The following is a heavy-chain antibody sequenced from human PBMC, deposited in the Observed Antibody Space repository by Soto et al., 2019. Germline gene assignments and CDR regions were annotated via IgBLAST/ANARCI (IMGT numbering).Heavy chain of an antibody. Sequence: PGGSLRLSCAASGFTFSSYSMNWVRQAPGKGLEWVSSISSSSSYIYYADSVKGRFTISRDNAKNSLYLQMNSLGAEDTAVYYCAREDIVLMVYAQRDAFDIWGQETMVTVSS. V-gene: IGHV3-21*01. CDR1: GFTFSSYS. J-gene: IGHJ3*02. CDR3: AREDIVLMVYAQRDAFDI. D-gene: IGHD2-8*01. CDR2: ISSSSSYI.